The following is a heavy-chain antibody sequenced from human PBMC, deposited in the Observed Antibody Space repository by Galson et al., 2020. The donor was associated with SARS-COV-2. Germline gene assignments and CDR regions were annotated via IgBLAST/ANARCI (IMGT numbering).Heavy chain of an antibody. D-gene: IGHD6-19*01. CDR1: GFTFSSYW. CDR3: ARGVLAVAVVYGMDV. J-gene: IGHJ6*02. Sequence: GGSLRLSCAASGFTFSSYWMHWVRQAPGKGLVWVSRIYSEGSSTSYADSVKGRFTISGDNAKNTLYLQMNSLRAEDTAVYYCARGVLAVAVVYGMDVWGQGTTVTVSS. V-gene: IGHV3-74*01. CDR2: IYSEGSST.